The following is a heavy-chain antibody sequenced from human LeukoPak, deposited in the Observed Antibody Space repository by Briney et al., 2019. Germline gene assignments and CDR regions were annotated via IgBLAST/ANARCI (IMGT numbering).Heavy chain of an antibody. CDR3: ARDRLVDYYDSSGYYPPED. D-gene: IGHD3-22*01. CDR2: ISAYNGNT. V-gene: IGHV1-18*01. J-gene: IGHJ4*02. Sequence: GASVKVSCKASGYTFTSYGISWVRQAPGQGLEWMGWISAYNGNTNYAQKLQGRVTMTTDTSTSTAYMELRSLKSDDTAVYYCARDRLVDYYDSSGYYPPEDWGQGTLVTVSS. CDR1: GYTFTSYG.